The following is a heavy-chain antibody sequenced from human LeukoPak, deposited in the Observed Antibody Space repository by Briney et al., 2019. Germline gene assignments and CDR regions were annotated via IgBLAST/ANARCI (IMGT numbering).Heavy chain of an antibody. V-gene: IGHV1-8*01. CDR3: ARDEKDDYVWGSYRHNDAFDI. CDR2: MNPKRGNT. D-gene: IGHD3-16*02. Sequence: ASVKGSCKASGYTFTSYDIKWVRHATGQGLEWMGWMNPKRGNTGYAQKFQGRVTMTRNTSISTAYMELSSLRSEDTAVYYCARDEKDDYVWGSYRHNDAFDIWGQGTMVTVSS. J-gene: IGHJ3*02. CDR1: GYTFTSYD.